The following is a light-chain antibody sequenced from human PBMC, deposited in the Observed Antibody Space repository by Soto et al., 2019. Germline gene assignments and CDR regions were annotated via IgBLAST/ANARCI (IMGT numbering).Light chain of an antibody. CDR1: QSVSRW. Sequence: DLQMTQSPSTLSASVGDRVTITCRASQSVSRWLAWYQQKPGKVPTVLIYDVSTLQSGVPSRFRGGGSGTEFTLTITSLQPDDFATYYCQEYTTYSRTFGQGTKVEVK. CDR3: QEYTTYSRT. J-gene: IGKJ1*01. CDR2: DVS. V-gene: IGKV1-5*01.